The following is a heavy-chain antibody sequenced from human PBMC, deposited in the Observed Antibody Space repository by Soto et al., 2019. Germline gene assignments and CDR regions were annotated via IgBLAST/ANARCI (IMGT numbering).Heavy chain of an antibody. CDR3: ASLMGLVENWFDP. CDR2: IYYSGST. D-gene: IGHD2-8*01. V-gene: IGHV4-39*01. J-gene: IGHJ5*02. Sequence: PSETLSLTCTVSGGSISSSSYYWGWIRQPPGKGLEWIGSIYYSGSTYYNPSLKSRVTISVDTSKNQFSLKLSSVTAADTAVYYCASLMGLVENWFDPWGQGTLVTVSS. CDR1: GGSISSSSYY.